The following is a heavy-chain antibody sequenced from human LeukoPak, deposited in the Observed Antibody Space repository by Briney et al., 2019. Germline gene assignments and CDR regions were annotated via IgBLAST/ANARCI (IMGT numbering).Heavy chain of an antibody. D-gene: IGHD5-18*01. CDR3: ARLRGYSYGLDY. CDR1: GFTFSSYW. CDR2: VNPQGSGT. Sequence: GGSLRLSCAASGFTFSSYWMHWVRQAPGKGLVWVSRVNPQGSGTSYTDSVKGRFTISRDTAKNSLYLQMNSLRAEDTAVYYCARLRGYSYGLDYWGQGILVTVSS. V-gene: IGHV3-74*01. J-gene: IGHJ4*02.